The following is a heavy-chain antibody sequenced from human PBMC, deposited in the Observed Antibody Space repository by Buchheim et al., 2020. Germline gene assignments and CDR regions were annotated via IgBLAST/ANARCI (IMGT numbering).Heavy chain of an antibody. CDR3: ATNPLRFLEWLLYDGYYYGMDV. CDR1: GYTFTSYD. D-gene: IGHD3-3*01. CDR2: MNPNSGNT. Sequence: QVQLVQSGAEVKKPGASVKVSCKASGYTFTSYDINWVRQATGQGLEWMGWMNPNSGNTGYAQKFQGRVTMTRNTSISTASMELSSLRSEDTAVYYCATNPLRFLEWLLYDGYYYGMDVWGQGTT. J-gene: IGHJ6*02. V-gene: IGHV1-8*01.